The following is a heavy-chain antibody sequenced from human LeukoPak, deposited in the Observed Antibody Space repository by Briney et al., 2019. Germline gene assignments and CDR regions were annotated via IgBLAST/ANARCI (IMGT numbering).Heavy chain of an antibody. CDR1: GGSFSGYY. V-gene: IGHV4-34*01. CDR2: INHSGST. Sequence: SETLSLTCAVYGGSFSGYYWSWIRQPPGKGLEWIGEINHSGSTNYSPSLKSRVTISVDTSKNQFSLKLSSVTAADTAVYYCAGPTVTHFDYWGQGTLVTVSS. J-gene: IGHJ4*02. CDR3: AGPTVTHFDY. D-gene: IGHD4-11*01.